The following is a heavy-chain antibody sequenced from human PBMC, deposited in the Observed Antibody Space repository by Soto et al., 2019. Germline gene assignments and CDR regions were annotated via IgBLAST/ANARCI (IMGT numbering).Heavy chain of an antibody. CDR1: GGSIVSYY. D-gene: IGHD1-1*01. CDR3: ARHDSIGNHWNLLDY. Sequence: PSETLSLPCTVSGGSIVSYYWGWIRQPPGKGLEWIGYIFYSGSTSYNPSLEGRVTISVDTSKNQFSLKVNSVTAADTAVYYCARHDSIGNHWNLLDYWGKRTPVTVSS. J-gene: IGHJ4*02. CDR2: IFYSGST. V-gene: IGHV4-59*08.